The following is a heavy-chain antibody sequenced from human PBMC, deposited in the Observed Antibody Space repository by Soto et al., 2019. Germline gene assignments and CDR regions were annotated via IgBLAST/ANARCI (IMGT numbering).Heavy chain of an antibody. CDR1: GYTFTSYG. CDR2: ISAYNGNT. V-gene: IGHV1-18*01. CDR3: XXXXXXXXXXYYGY. D-gene: IGHD3-10*01. Sequence: QVQLVQSGAEVKKPGASVKVSCKASGYTFTSYGIXXXXXXXXXXXXWMGWISAYNGNTNYAQKLQGRVTMTTDTXXXXXXXXXXXXXXXXXXXXXXXXXXXXXXXXYYGYWGQGTLVTVSS. J-gene: IGHJ4*02.